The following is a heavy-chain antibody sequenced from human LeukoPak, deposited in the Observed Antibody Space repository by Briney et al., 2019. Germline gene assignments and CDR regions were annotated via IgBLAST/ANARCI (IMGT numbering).Heavy chain of an antibody. CDR2: IYYSGST. CDR3: AGGNGWGALDI. Sequence: PSETLSLTCTVSGGSISTYYWSWIRQPPGKGLEWIGYIYYSGSTNYNPSLKSRVTISVDTSKNQFSLKLSSVTAADTAVYYCAGGNGWGALDIWGQGTMVTVSS. V-gene: IGHV4-59*01. J-gene: IGHJ3*02. CDR1: GGSISTYY. D-gene: IGHD6-19*01.